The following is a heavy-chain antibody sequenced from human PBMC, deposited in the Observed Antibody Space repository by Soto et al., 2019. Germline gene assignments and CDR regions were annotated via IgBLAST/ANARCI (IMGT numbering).Heavy chain of an antibody. CDR3: SRQTKRIAEIGGFDP. CDR2: ISSSSSTI. V-gene: IGHV3-48*01. Sequence: EVQLVESGGGLVQPGGSLRLSCAASGFTFSSYSMNWVRQAPGKGLEWVSYISSSSSTIYYADSVKGRFTISRDNAKNTLYVQMNSLRAGDAAVYYYSRQTKRIAEIGGFDPWGQGALVTVSS. D-gene: IGHD6-13*01. CDR1: GFTFSSYS. J-gene: IGHJ5*02.